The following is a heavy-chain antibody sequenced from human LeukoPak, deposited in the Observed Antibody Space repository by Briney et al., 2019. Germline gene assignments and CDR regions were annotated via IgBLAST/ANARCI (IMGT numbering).Heavy chain of an antibody. CDR3: ARDVVITKSFDY. CDR1: GYTFTGYY. Sequence: ASVKVSCKASGYTFTGYYMHWVRQAPGQGLEWMGRINPNSGGTNYAQKFQGRVTITTDESTSTAYMELSSLRSEDTAVYYCARDVVITKSFDYWGQGTLVTVSS. J-gene: IGHJ4*02. CDR2: INPNSGGT. D-gene: IGHD3-22*01. V-gene: IGHV1-2*06.